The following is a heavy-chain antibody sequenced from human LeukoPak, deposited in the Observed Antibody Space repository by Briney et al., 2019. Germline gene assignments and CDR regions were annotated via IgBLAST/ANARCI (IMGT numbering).Heavy chain of an antibody. Sequence: SQTLSLTCAISGGSVSSNSAAWNWIRQSPSRGLEWLGRTYYRSKWYNDYAVSVKSRITINPDTSKNQFSLQLNSVTPEDTAVYYCARGSRGAAAGSSGNWFDPWGQGTLVTVSS. CDR2: TYYRSKWYN. CDR3: ARGSRGAAAGSSGNWFDP. V-gene: IGHV6-1*01. D-gene: IGHD6-13*01. J-gene: IGHJ5*02. CDR1: GGSVSSNSAA.